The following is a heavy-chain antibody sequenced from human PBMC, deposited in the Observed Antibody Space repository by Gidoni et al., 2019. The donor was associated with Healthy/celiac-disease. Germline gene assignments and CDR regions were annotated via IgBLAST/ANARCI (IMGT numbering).Heavy chain of an antibody. CDR2: IYYSGST. D-gene: IGHD7-27*01. CDR1: GGSISSSSYY. J-gene: IGHJ4*02. Sequence: QLQLQESGPGLVTPSETLSLTCTVSGGSISSSSYYWGWIRQPPGKGLEWIGSIYYSGSTYYNPSLKSRVTISVDTSKNQFSLKLSSVTAADTAVYYCARLWGLAYFDYWGQGTLVTVSS. V-gene: IGHV4-39*01. CDR3: ARLWGLAYFDY.